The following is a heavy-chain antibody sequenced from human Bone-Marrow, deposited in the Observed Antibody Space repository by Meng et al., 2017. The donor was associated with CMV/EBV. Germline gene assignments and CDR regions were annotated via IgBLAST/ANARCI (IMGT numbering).Heavy chain of an antibody. CDR3: LRDSAELRFLEWLSLYLDY. J-gene: IGHJ4*02. CDR1: GFTFSSYS. D-gene: IGHD3-3*01. Sequence: GESLKISCAASGFTFSSYSMNWVRQAPGKGLEWVSYISSSSSTIYDADSVKGRFTISRDNAKNSLYLQMNSLRAEDTAVYYCLRDSAELRFLEWLSLYLDYWGQGTLVTVSS. V-gene: IGHV3-48*04. CDR2: ISSSSSTI.